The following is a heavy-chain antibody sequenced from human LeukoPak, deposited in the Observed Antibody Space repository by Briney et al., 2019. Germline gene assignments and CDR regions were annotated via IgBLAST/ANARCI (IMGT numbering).Heavy chain of an antibody. D-gene: IGHD3-9*01. CDR3: ARQDILTAQGLDY. J-gene: IGHJ4*02. V-gene: IGHV4-39*01. CDR2: IYYSGST. CDR1: GGSISSSSYY. Sequence: SETLSLTCTVSGGSISSSSYYWGWIRQPPGKGLEWIGSIYYSGSTYYNPSLKSRVTISVDTSKNQFSLKLSSVTAADTAVYYCARQDILTAQGLDYWGQGTLVTVSS.